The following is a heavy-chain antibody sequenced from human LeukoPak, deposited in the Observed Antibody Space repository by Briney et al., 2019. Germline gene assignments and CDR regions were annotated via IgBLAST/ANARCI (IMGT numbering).Heavy chain of an antibody. CDR3: AREPIVVVPAALRYYYMDV. Sequence: ASGKVSCKASGYTFTGYYMHWVRQAPGQGLEWMGWINPNSGGTNYAQKFQGRVTMTRDTSISTAYMELSRLRSDDTAVYYCAREPIVVVPAALRYYYMDVWGKGTTVTISS. J-gene: IGHJ6*03. V-gene: IGHV1-2*02. CDR1: GYTFTGYY. D-gene: IGHD2-2*01. CDR2: INPNSGGT.